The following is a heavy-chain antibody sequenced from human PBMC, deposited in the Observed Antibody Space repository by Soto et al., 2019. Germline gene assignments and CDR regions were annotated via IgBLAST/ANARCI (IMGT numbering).Heavy chain of an antibody. J-gene: IGHJ6*03. D-gene: IGHD3-16*01. V-gene: IGHV3-21*01. Sequence: EVQLVESGGGLVKPGGSLRLSCAASGFTFSSYSMNWVRQAPGKGLEWVSSISSSSSYIYYADSVKGRFTISRDNAKNSLYRQMNRLRAEDTAVYYCAREGGDYYYYYMDVWGKGTTVTGSS. CDR1: GFTFSSYS. CDR3: AREGGDYYYYYMDV. CDR2: ISSSSSYI.